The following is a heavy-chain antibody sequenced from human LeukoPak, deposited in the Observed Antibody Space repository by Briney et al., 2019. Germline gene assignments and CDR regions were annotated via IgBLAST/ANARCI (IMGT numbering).Heavy chain of an antibody. V-gene: IGHV3-33*06. CDR1: GFTFSSYG. CDR3: AQQGIEELTIDF. CDR2: IWYDGSNK. D-gene: IGHD1-7*01. J-gene: IGHJ4*02. Sequence: GGSLRLSCAASGFTFSSYGMHWVRQAPGKGLECVAVIWYDGSNKYYADSVKGRFTISRDNSKNTLYLQMNSLRAEDTAVYYCAQQGIEELTIDFWGQGTLVTVSS.